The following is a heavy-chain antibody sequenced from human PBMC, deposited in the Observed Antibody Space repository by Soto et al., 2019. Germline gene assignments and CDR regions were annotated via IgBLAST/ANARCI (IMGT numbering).Heavy chain of an antibody. D-gene: IGHD3-3*01. Sequence: EVQLVESGGGLVQPGRSLRLSCAASGFTFDDYAMHWVRQAPGKGLEWVSGISWNSGSIGYADSVKGRFTISRDNAKNSLYLQMNSLRAEDTALYYCAKDSGWSGYYTGGVHGLWGQGTLVTVSS. CDR2: ISWNSGSI. V-gene: IGHV3-9*01. CDR3: AKDSGWSGYYTGGVHGL. J-gene: IGHJ4*02. CDR1: GFTFDDYA.